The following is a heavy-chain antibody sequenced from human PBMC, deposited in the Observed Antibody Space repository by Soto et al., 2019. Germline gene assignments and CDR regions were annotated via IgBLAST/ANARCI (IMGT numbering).Heavy chain of an antibody. V-gene: IGHV1-46*03. CDR3: ARARAAAGTRDAFDI. D-gene: IGHD6-13*01. J-gene: IGHJ3*02. CDR1: GYTFTSYY. Sequence: ASVKVSCKASGYTFTSYYMHWVRQAPGQGLEWMGIINPSGGSTSYAQKFQGRVTMTRDTSTSTVYMELSSLRSEDTAVYYCARARAAAGTRDAFDIWGQGTMVTVSS. CDR2: INPSGGST.